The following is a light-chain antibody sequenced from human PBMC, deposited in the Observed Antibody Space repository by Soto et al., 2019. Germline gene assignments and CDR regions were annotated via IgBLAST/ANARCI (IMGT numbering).Light chain of an antibody. CDR3: QQSYSTPRT. Sequence: DIQMTXXPSSLSASVGDRVTITCRASQSXXXXLNWYQQKPGKAPKLLIYAASSLQSGVPSRFSGSGSGTEFTLTISSLQPEDFATYYCQQSYSTPRTFGQGTKLEIK. CDR2: AAS. V-gene: IGKV1-39*01. J-gene: IGKJ2*01. CDR1: QSXXXX.